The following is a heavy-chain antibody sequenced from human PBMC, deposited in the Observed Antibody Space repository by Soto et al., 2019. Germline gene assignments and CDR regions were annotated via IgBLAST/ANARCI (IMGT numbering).Heavy chain of an antibody. J-gene: IGHJ4*02. CDR1: GLSISSDNW. CDR3: ARDQGSHPGD. D-gene: IGHD6-13*01. CDR2: IHHSGST. V-gene: IGHV4-4*02. Sequence: QVQLQESGPSLVRPSGTVSLTCAVSGLSISSDNWWRWVRLPPGKGLEWSGEIHHSGSTNYNPSLKSRVTMSVVPSKDLFSLTLNSVTAADTAVYYCARDQGSHPGDWGQGTLVSVSS.